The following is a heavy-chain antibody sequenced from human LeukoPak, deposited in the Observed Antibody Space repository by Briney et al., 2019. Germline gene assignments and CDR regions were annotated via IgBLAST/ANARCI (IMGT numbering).Heavy chain of an antibody. J-gene: IGHJ4*02. D-gene: IGHD2-2*01. V-gene: IGHV1-46*01. Sequence: ASVKVSCKASGYTFTSYYMRWVRQAPGQGLEWMGIINPSGGSTSYAQKFQGRVTMTRDTSTSTVYMELSSLRSEDTAVYYCARVSLGGYCSSTSCWYFDYWGQGTLVTVSS. CDR2: INPSGGST. CDR3: ARVSLGGYCSSTSCWYFDY. CDR1: GYTFTSYY.